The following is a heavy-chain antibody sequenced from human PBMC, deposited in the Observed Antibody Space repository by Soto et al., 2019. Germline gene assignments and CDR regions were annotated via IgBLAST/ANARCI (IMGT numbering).Heavy chain of an antibody. CDR2: LDPEDGAT. CDR3: ARGSKWEVFFHLEFFVDP. J-gene: IGHJ5*02. Sequence: QVQLVQSGAEVKKPGASVKVSCKVSGYTLTEFSMHWVRQAPGKGLEWLGGLDPEDGATIYAQKYPGIVTMSEDTSTDTAYMALSSLRSEVTAVYYCARGSKWEVFFHLEFFVDPWGQGTLVTVSS. CDR1: GYTLTEFS. D-gene: IGHD1-26*01. V-gene: IGHV1-24*01.